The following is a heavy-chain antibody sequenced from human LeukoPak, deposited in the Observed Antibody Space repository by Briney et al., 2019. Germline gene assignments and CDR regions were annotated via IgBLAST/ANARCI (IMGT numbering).Heavy chain of an antibody. J-gene: IGHJ4*02. Sequence: SETLSLTCTVSGVSVTSYYWSWLRQPAGKGLEWIGRIYTSGSTSYNPSLRSRLTMSVDTSKNQFSLNLSSVTAADTAVYYCARFTKDSSSSSGYYFDYWGQGTLVTVS. V-gene: IGHV4-4*07. CDR3: ARFTKDSSSSSGYYFDY. CDR2: IYTSGST. D-gene: IGHD6-13*01. CDR1: GVSVTSYY.